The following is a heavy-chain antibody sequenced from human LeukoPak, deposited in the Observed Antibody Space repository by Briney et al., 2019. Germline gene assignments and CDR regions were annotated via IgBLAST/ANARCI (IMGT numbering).Heavy chain of an antibody. J-gene: IGHJ4*02. CDR1: GFDFSSNW. CDR3: AKTPRYRAARQSHFDY. D-gene: IGHD6-6*01. CDR2: IKGDGIST. V-gene: IGHV3-74*01. Sequence: GGSLRLSCAASGFDFSSNWMHWVRHAPGQGLVWVSRIKGDGISTNYADSVKGRFTISRDIAKNTLYLQMNSLRAEDTAVYYCAKTPRYRAARQSHFDYWGQGTLVTVSS.